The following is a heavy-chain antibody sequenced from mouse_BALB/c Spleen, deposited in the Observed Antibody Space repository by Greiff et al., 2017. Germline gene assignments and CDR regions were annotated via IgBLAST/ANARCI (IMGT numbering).Heavy chain of an antibody. CDR2: INSNGGSI. J-gene: IGHJ4*01. CDR3: ARYYFYAMDY. CDR1: GFTFSSYG. V-gene: IGHV5-6-3*01. Sequence: EVQGVESGGGLVQPGGSLKLSCAASGFTFSSYGMSWVRQTPDKRLELVATINSNGGSIYYPDSVKGRFTISRDNAKNTLYLQMSSLKSEDTAMYDCARYYFYAMDYWGQGTSVTVSS.